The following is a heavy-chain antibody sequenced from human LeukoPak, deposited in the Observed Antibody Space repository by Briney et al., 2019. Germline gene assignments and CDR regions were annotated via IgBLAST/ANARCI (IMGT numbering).Heavy chain of an antibody. CDR3: ARERYYYDSSGHNWFDP. D-gene: IGHD3-22*01. CDR1: AGSISSGSYY. Sequence: SQTLSLTCTVSAGSISSGSYYWSWIRQPPGKGLEWIAYIYYSGTTNYNPSRKSRVTISVDTSKNQFSLKLSSVTAADTAVYYCARERYYYDSSGHNWFDPWGQGTLVTVSS. CDR2: IYYSGTT. J-gene: IGHJ5*02. V-gene: IGHV4-61*01.